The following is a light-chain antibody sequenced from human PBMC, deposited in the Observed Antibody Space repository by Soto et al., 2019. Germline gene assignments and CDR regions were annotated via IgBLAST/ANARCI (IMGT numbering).Light chain of an antibody. CDR3: SSYTSSSTLVV. Sequence: QSALTQPASVSGSPGQSITISCTGTSSDVGGYNYVSWYQQHPGKAPKLMIYDVTTRPSGVSNRFSGSKSGNTASLTISGLQAEDEAYYYCSSYTSSSTLVVFGGGTTLTVL. CDR2: DVT. CDR1: SSDVGGYNY. V-gene: IGLV2-14*01. J-gene: IGLJ2*01.